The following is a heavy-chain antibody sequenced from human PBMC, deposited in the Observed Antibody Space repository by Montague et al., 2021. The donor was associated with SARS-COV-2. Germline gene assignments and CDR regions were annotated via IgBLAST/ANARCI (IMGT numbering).Heavy chain of an antibody. Sequence: SETLSLTCAVYGGSFSGYYWSWIRQPPGKGLEWIGEINHSGSTNYNPSLKSRVTISVDTTMNQFSLKLSSVTAADTAVYYCARGPITVTTFYYYYGMDVWGQGTTVTVSS. CDR1: GGSFSGYY. V-gene: IGHV4-34*01. CDR3: ARGPITVTTFYYYYGMDV. J-gene: IGHJ6*02. D-gene: IGHD4-17*01. CDR2: INHSGST.